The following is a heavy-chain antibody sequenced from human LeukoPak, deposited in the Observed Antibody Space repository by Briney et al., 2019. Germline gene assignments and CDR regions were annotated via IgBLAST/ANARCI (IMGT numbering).Heavy chain of an antibody. CDR3: AKSTVTTYTY. Sequence: GGSLRLSCAASGFTFSSYAMSWVRQAPGKGLEGVSAISGRGGSTYYADSVKGRFTISRDNSKNTRYLQMNSLRAEDTAVYYCAKSTVTTYTYWGQGTLVTVSS. D-gene: IGHD4-17*01. CDR2: ISGRGGST. J-gene: IGHJ4*02. CDR1: GFTFSSYA. V-gene: IGHV3-23*01.